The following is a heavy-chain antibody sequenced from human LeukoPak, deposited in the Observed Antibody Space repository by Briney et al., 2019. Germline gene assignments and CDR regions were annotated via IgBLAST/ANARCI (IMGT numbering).Heavy chain of an antibody. Sequence: SETLSLTCAVYGGSFSSYYWSWIRQPAGKGLEWIGRIYTSGSTNYNPSLKSRVTMSVDTSKNQFSLKLSSVTAADTAVYYCARDAGVAGTGPWGQGTLVTVSS. D-gene: IGHD6-19*01. CDR2: IYTSGST. J-gene: IGHJ5*02. CDR3: ARDAGVAGTGP. CDR1: GGSFSSYY. V-gene: IGHV4-4*07.